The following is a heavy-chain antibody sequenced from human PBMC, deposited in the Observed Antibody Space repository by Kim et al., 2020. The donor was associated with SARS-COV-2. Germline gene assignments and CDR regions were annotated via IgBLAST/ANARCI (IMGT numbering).Heavy chain of an antibody. D-gene: IGHD3-10*01. CDR1: GGSFSGYY. CDR3: ARGYLSRGVIITYYYYGMDV. V-gene: IGHV4-34*01. CDR2: INHSGST. Sequence: SETLSLTCAVYGGSFSGYYWSWIRQPPGKGLEWIGEINHSGSTNYNPSLKSRVTISVDTSKNQFSLKLSSVTAADTAVYYCARGYLSRGVIITYYYYGMDVWGQGTTVTVSS. J-gene: IGHJ6*02.